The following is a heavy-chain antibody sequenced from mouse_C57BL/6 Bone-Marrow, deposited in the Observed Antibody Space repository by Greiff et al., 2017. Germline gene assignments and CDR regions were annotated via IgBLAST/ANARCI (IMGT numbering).Heavy chain of an antibody. CDR2: ITYEGSST. CDR3: ARDGGNYFDY. CDR1: GFTFSDYY. D-gene: IGHD1-1*02. Sequence: EVLLVESEGGLVQPGSSMKLSCTASGFTFSDYYMAWVRQAPEKGLEWVANITYEGSSTSSLDSLKSRFIISRDNAKNILYLQMSSLKSEDTATYYCARDGGNYFDYWGQGTTLTVSS. J-gene: IGHJ2*01. V-gene: IGHV5-16*01.